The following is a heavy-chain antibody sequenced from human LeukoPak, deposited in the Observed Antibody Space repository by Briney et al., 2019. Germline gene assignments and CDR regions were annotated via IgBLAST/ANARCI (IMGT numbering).Heavy chain of an antibody. D-gene: IGHD3-3*01. V-gene: IGHV1-2*02. CDR3: ARDALLSVYYDFWSGYWFDP. CDR2: INPNSGGT. J-gene: IGHJ5*02. Sequence: ASVKVSCKASGYTFTGYYRHWVRQAPGQGLEWMGWINPNSGGTNYAQKFQGRVTMTRDTSISTAYMELSRLRSDDTAVYYCARDALLSVYYDFWSGYWFDPWGQGTLVTVSS. CDR1: GYTFTGYY.